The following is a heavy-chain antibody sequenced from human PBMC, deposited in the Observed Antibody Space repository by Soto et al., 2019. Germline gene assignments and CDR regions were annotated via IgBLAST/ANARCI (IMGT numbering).Heavy chain of an antibody. J-gene: IGHJ5*02. CDR2: MNPNSGDT. Sequence: QVQLVQSGAEVKNPGASVKVSCKASGNTFTNYDINWVRQATGQGLEYLGWMNPNSGDTAYVQKFQGRVTMTWDTSITTAYMELRSLRSEDTAVYFCARGVKYGAYSRWFDPWGQGTLVTVSS. CDR3: ARGVKYGAYSRWFDP. D-gene: IGHD4-17*01. CDR1: GNTFTNYD. V-gene: IGHV1-8*01.